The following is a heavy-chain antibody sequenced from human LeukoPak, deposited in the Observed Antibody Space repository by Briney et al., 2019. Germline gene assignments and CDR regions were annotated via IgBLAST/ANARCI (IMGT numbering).Heavy chain of an antibody. CDR3: AKDGLMRFFDY. D-gene: IGHD2-8*01. J-gene: IGHJ4*02. V-gene: IGHV3-23*01. CDR1: GFTFSRYA. Sequence: GRTLTLSCAASGFTFSRYAMRWVSQAPGKQLESVSAISCSGGGTYYADTVKGRFTISRDNSKNTLYLQMNSLRAEDTAVYYCAKDGLMRFFDYWGQGTLVTVSS. CDR2: ISCSGGGT.